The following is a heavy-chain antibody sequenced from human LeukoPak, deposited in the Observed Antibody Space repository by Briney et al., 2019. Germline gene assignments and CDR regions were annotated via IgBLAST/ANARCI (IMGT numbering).Heavy chain of an antibody. CDR2: ISGSGGST. J-gene: IGHJ4*02. CDR3: ASGEYYDILTGYYRD. CDR1: GFTFSSYA. Sequence: HPGGSLRLSCAASGFTFSSYAMSWVRQAPGKGLEWVSAISGSGGSTYYADSVKGRFTISRDNSKNTLYLQMNSLRAEDTAVYYCASGEYYDILTGYYRDWGQGTLVTVSS. V-gene: IGHV3-23*01. D-gene: IGHD3-9*01.